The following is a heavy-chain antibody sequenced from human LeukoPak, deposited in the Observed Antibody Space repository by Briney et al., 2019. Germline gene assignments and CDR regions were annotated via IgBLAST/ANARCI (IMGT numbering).Heavy chain of an antibody. CDR1: GYSFTSYW. V-gene: IGHV5-51*01. D-gene: IGHD2-15*01. J-gene: IGHJ4*02. CDR2: IYPGDSDT. Sequence: EESLKISCKGSGYSFTSYWIGWVRQMPGKGLEWMGIIYPGDSDTRYSPSFQGQVTISADKSISTAYLQWSSLKASDTAMYYCARQGCSGGSCYSPTDYWGQGTLVTVSS. CDR3: ARQGCSGGSCYSPTDY.